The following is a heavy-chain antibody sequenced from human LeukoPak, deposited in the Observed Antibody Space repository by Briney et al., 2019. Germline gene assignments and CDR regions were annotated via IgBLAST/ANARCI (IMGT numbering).Heavy chain of an antibody. V-gene: IGHV3-30*02. D-gene: IGHD2-15*01. Sequence: PGGSLRLSCAVSGFTFSSYGMHWVRQAPGKGLEWVAFIRYDGSNKYYADSVKGRFTISRDNSKNTLYLQMISLRAEDTAVYYCANQDQYGGYFDYWGQGTLVTVSS. J-gene: IGHJ4*02. CDR3: ANQDQYGGYFDY. CDR2: IRYDGSNK. CDR1: GFTFSSYG.